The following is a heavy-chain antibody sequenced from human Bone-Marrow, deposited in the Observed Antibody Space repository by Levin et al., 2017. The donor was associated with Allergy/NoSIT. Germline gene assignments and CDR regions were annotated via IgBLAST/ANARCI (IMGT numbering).Heavy chain of an antibody. D-gene: IGHD6-13*01. CDR3: ARTLDSSSWLIFDY. V-gene: IGHV4-39*01. CDR2: IYYSGNT. Sequence: SETLSLTCTVSGGSVSSSSYYWGWIRQPPGKGLSWIGSIYYSGNTYYNPSLKSRVTISVDTSKNQFSLKLSSVTAADTAVYYCARTLDSSSWLIFDYWGQGTLVTVSS. J-gene: IGHJ4*02. CDR1: GGSVSSSSYY.